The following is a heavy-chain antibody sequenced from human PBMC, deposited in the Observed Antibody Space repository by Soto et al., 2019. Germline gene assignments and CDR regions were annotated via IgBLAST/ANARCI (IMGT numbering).Heavy chain of an antibody. J-gene: IGHJ6*02. V-gene: IGHV6-1*01. CDR2: TSYTSKWYN. CDR1: GDSVSSNSAA. D-gene: IGHD3-10*01. CDR3: ARESYGSGSYDGMDV. Sequence: PSQTLSLTCAISGDSVSSNSAAWNWIRQSPSRGLERLGRTSYTSKWYNDYAVSVKSRITIQPDTSTTQLSQQLNSVSPDDTAVYYCARESYGSGSYDGMDVWGQGTTVTVSS.